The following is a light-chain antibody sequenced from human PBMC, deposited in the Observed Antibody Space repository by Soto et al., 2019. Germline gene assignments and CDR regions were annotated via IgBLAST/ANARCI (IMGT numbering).Light chain of an antibody. CDR3: QQYGRSPPFI. CDR2: GAS. J-gene: IGKJ3*01. V-gene: IGKV3-15*01. CDR1: QRISSN. Sequence: EIVLTQSPATLSLSPGERVTLSCRASQRISSNLAWYQHKPGQAPRLLIFGASTRATGIPARFSGSGSGTEFTLTLSSLQSEDFAVYYCQQYGRSPPFIFGPGAKVDI.